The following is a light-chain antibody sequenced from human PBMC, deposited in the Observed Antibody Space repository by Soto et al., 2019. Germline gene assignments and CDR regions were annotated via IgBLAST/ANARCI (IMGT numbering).Light chain of an antibody. CDR3: NSYTSDNTYV. Sequence: QSALTQPASVSGSPGQSITISCTGTSSDVGGYNYVSWYQQHPGKAPKLMIYDVRVRPSGVSNRFSGSKSGNTASLTISGLQAEDGADYYCNSYTSDNTYVFGTGTQLTVL. CDR1: SSDVGGYNY. J-gene: IGLJ1*01. V-gene: IGLV2-14*01. CDR2: DVR.